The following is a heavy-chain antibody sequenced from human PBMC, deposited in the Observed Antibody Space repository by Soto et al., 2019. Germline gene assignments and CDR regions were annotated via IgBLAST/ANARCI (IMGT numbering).Heavy chain of an antibody. D-gene: IGHD6-6*01. CDR3: AREYSSSSGRAFDY. J-gene: IGHJ4*02. Sequence: EVQLVESGGGLVQPGGSLRLSCAASGFTFSSYSMNWVRQAPGKGLEWISYISSSTGTKYYADSVKGRFTISRDNAKNSLSLQMNSLRDEDTALYYWAREYSSSSGRAFDYWGQGILVTVSS. CDR2: ISSSTGTK. V-gene: IGHV3-48*02. CDR1: GFTFSSYS.